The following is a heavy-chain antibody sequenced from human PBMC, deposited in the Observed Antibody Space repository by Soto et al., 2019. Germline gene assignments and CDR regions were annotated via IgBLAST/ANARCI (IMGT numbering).Heavy chain of an antibody. Sequence: QVQLVESGGGVVQPGRSLRLSCAASGFTFSSYAMHWVRQAPGKGLEWVAVISYDGSNKYYADSVKGRFTISRDNSKNTLYLQMNSLRAEDTAVYYCARDEQWLVRGFDYWGQATLVTVSS. CDR3: ARDEQWLVRGFDY. CDR1: GFTFSSYA. V-gene: IGHV3-30-3*01. CDR2: ISYDGSNK. D-gene: IGHD6-19*01. J-gene: IGHJ4*02.